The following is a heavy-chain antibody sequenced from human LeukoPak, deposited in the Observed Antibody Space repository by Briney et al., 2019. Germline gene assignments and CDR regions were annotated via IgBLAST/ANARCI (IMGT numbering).Heavy chain of an antibody. V-gene: IGHV3-21*01. Sequence: GGSLRLSCAASGFSFSSYSMNWVRQAPGKGLEWVSSISSSSSYIYYADSVKGRFTISTDNAKNSLYLQMNSLRAEDTAVYYCARRGYCSSTSCYDENFDYWGQGTLVTVSS. CDR1: GFSFSSYS. J-gene: IGHJ4*02. CDR2: ISSSSSYI. CDR3: ARRGYCSSTSCYDENFDY. D-gene: IGHD2-2*01.